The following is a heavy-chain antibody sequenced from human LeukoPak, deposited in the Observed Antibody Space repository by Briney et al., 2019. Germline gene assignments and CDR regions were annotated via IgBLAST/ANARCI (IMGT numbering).Heavy chain of an antibody. J-gene: IGHJ5*01. CDR3: AKDRPNYYESNGHYYRRDGDS. Sequence: PGGSLRLSCAASGFTFNTYAMSWVRQAPGKGLEWVSSTSSGGDYTYYAGSVKGRFTISRDNSKNTLYLQMNSLSAEDTATYYCAKDRPNYYESNGHYYRRDGDSWGQGTLVTVSS. CDR2: TSSGGDYT. D-gene: IGHD3-22*01. V-gene: IGHV3-23*01. CDR1: GFTFNTYA.